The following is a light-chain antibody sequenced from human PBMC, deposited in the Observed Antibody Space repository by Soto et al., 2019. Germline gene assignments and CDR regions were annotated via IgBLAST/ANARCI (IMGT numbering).Light chain of an antibody. Sequence: EIVMTQSPATLSVSPGERATLPCRASQSVSGSLAWYQQKPGQAPRLLIYGASTRATGIPARFSGSGSGTDFTLTISRLEPEDFAVYYCQQYGSSPRRTFGQGTKVDIK. CDR1: QSVSGS. V-gene: IGKV3-20*01. J-gene: IGKJ1*01. CDR2: GAS. CDR3: QQYGSSPRRT.